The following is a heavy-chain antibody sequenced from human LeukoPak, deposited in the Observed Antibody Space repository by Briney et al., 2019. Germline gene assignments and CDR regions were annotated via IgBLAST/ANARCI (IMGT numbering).Heavy chain of an antibody. CDR3: ARDGAHKNHYYSYYYMDV. CDR2: IYTSGST. J-gene: IGHJ6*03. V-gene: IGHV4-4*07. CDR1: GGSISRYY. Sequence: PSETLSLTCTVSGGSISRYYWSWIRQPAGKGLEWIGRIYTSGSTNYNPSLKSRVTMSVDTSKNQFSLKLSSVTAADTAVYYCARDGAHKNHYYSYYYMDVWGKGTTVTVSS. D-gene: IGHD3-16*01.